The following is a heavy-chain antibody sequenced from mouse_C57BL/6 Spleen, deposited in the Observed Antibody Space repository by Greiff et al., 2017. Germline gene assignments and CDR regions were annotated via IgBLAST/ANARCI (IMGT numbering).Heavy chain of an antibody. CDR2: IHPNSGST. J-gene: IGHJ2*01. V-gene: IGHV1-64*01. D-gene: IGHD1-1*01. CDR3: AISHYGSSYDFDY. Sequence: QVQLQQPGAELVKPGASVKLSCKASGYTFTSYWMHWVKQRPGQGLEWIGMIHPNSGSTNYNEKFKSKATLTVDKSSSTAYMQLSSLTSEDSAVYYCAISHYGSSYDFDYWGQGTTLTVSS. CDR1: GYTFTSYW.